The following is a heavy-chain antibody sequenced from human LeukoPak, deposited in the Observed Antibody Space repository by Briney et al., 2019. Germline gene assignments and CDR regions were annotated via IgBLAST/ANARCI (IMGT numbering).Heavy chain of an antibody. D-gene: IGHD6-25*01. J-gene: IGHJ4*02. CDR3: VKEGDEGSSGGP. Sequence: YPGGSLRLSCAASGFTFSSYAMSWVRQAPGKGLEWVSAISGGGGNTYYADSVKGHFTISRDNSKNTVYLQMNSLRAEDTAVYYCVKEGDEGSSGGPWGQGTLVTVSS. CDR2: ISGGGGNT. V-gene: IGHV3-23*01. CDR1: GFTFSSYA.